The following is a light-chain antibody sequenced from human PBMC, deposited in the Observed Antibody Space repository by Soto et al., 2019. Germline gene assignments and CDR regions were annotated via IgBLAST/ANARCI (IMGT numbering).Light chain of an antibody. CDR1: QSVSSSS. CDR3: QQYGSSFT. V-gene: IGKV3-20*01. CDR2: GAS. Sequence: EIVLTQSPGTLSLSPGERATLSCRASQSVSSSSLAWYQQKPGQAPRLLIDGASSRPTGIPDRFSGSGSGTDLTLTLSRLEPEDFPVYYWQQYGSSFTFGGGTKVEI. J-gene: IGKJ4*01.